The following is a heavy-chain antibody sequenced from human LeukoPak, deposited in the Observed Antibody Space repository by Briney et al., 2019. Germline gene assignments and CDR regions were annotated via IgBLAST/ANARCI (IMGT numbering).Heavy chain of an antibody. J-gene: IGHJ6*03. CDR1: GSTFSSYS. D-gene: IGHD3-22*01. V-gene: IGHV3-48*01. CDR2: IRDSGSTV. CDR3: VRWYYDSSGYYYVYMDV. Sequence: GGSLRLSCAASGSTFSSYSMNWVRQAPGKGLEWVSYIRDSGSTVYYADSVKGRFTTSRDNAKNSLYLQMNSLRAEDTAVYYCVRWYYDSSGYYYVYMDVWGKGTTVTVSS.